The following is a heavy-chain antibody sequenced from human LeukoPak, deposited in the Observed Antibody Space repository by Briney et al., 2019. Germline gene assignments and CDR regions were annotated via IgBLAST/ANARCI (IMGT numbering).Heavy chain of an antibody. V-gene: IGHV1-2*02. D-gene: IGHD6-13*01. J-gene: IGHJ4*02. CDR1: GYTFTGYY. CDR2: INPNSGGT. CDR3: ARTLIAAAPFDY. Sequence: ASVKVSCKASGYTFTGYYMHWVRQAPGQGLAWMGWINPNSGGTNYAQKFQGRVTMTRDTSISTAYMELNRLRSDDTAVYYCARTLIAAAPFDYWGQGTLVTVSS.